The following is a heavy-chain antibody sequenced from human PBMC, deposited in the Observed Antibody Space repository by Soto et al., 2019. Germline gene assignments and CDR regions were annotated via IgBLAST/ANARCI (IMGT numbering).Heavy chain of an antibody. D-gene: IGHD2-2*01. V-gene: IGHV4-34*01. Sequence: SETLSLTCAVYGGSFSGYYWSWIRQPPGKGLEWIGEINHSGSTNYNPSLKSRVTISVDTSKNQFSLKLSSVTAADTAVYYCARGKPVPAAMRRQYYYYYYYMDVWGKGTTVTVSS. CDR1: GGSFSGYY. CDR3: ARGKPVPAAMRRQYYYYYYYMDV. CDR2: INHSGST. J-gene: IGHJ6*03.